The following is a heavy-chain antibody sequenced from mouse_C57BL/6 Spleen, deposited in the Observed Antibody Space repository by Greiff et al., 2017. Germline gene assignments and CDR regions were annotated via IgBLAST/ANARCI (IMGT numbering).Heavy chain of an antibody. D-gene: IGHD2-4*01. V-gene: IGHV1-18*01. Sequence: EVQLQQSGPELVKPGASVKIPCKASGYTFTDYNMDWVKQSPGKSLEWIGDINPNSGGTIYNQKFKGKATLTVDKSSSTAYMELRSLTSEDTAVYYCARGDYDGGFYAMDYWGQGTSVTVSS. CDR1: GYTFTDYN. J-gene: IGHJ4*01. CDR2: INPNSGGT. CDR3: ARGDYDGGFYAMDY.